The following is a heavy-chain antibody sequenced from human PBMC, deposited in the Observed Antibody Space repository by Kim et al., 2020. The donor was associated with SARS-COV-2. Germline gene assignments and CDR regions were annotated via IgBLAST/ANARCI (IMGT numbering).Heavy chain of an antibody. J-gene: IGHJ4*02. V-gene: IGHV7-4-1*02. D-gene: IGHD3-22*01. Sequence: ASVKVSCKASRYTFTSYAMNWVRQAPGQGLEWMGWINTNTGNPTYAQGFTGRFVFSLDTSVSTAYLQISSLKAEDTAVYYCARERWTDPYYYDSSGYHFDDWGRGTLVTVSS. CDR2: INTNTGNP. CDR3: ARERWTDPYYYDSSGYHFDD. CDR1: RYTFTSYA.